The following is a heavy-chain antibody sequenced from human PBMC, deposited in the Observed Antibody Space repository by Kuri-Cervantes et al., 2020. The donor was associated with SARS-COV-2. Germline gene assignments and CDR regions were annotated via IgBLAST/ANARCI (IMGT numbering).Heavy chain of an antibody. CDR2: IWYVGSNK. CDR1: GLTSSTSG. D-gene: IGHD4-17*01. V-gene: IGHV3-33*08. Sequence: GGSLRLSCAASGLTSSTSGMHWVRKAPGKGLEWVAVIWYVGSNKYSADSVKGRFTITSDNSKNTLYLQMNSLRAEDTAVYYCALYGDYYYWGQGTLVTVSS. J-gene: IGHJ4*02. CDR3: ALYGDYYY.